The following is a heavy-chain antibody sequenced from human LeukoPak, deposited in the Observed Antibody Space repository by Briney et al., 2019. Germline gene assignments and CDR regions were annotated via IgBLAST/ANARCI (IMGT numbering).Heavy chain of an antibody. J-gene: IGHJ6*02. V-gene: IGHV3-74*01. D-gene: IGHD5-12*01. CDR1: GFTFSSYW. Sequence: GGSLRLSCAASGFTFSSYWMHWVRQAPGKGLVWVSRINSDGSSTSYADSVKGRFTISRDNAKNTLYLQMNSLRAEDTAVYYCASSVGYSGYDCRDYYYYYGMDVWGQGTTVTVSS. CDR2: INSDGSST. CDR3: ASSVGYSGYDCRDYYYYYGMDV.